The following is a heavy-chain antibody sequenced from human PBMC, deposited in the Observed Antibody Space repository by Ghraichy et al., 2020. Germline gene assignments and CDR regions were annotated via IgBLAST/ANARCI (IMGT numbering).Heavy chain of an antibody. CDR2: FYPGDSDT. CDR3: SRESIAAAGTIPNEFDP. V-gene: IGHV5-51*01. J-gene: IGHJ5*02. CDR1: GNSFPSYW. Sequence: GESLNISCKGSGNSFPSYWIAWVPQIPGKGLEWRGIFYPGDSDTRYSPSFQGQVTISADKSISTAYLQWSSLKASDTAMYYCSRESIAAAGTIPNEFDPWGQGTLVTVSS. D-gene: IGHD6-13*01.